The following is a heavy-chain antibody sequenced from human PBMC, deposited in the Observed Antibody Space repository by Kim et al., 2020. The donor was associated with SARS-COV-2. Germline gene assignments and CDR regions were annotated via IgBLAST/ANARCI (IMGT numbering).Heavy chain of an antibody. D-gene: IGHD6-6*01. Sequence: NRSFRSRVTISRDTSRSQFSLKLNSGTAADTAVYYCARLSVAARHRYFDLWGQGTLVTVSS. J-gene: IGHJ4*02. V-gene: IGHV4-34*01. CDR3: ARLSVAARHRYFDL.